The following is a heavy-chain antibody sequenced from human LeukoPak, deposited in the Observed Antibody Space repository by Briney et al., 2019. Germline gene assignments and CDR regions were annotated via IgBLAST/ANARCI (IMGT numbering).Heavy chain of an antibody. V-gene: IGHV3-23*01. J-gene: IGHJ6*02. D-gene: IGHD1-26*01. CDR1: GFTFSTYA. CDR3: AKDSPIGTYYHYYGLDV. Sequence: GGSLRLSCAASGFTFSTYAMSWVRQAPGKGLEWVSVISGTGGSTYYADSAKGRFTISGDNSRNTMYLQMNSLRAEDTAVYYCAKDSPIGTYYHYYGLDVWGQGTTVTVSS. CDR2: ISGTGGST.